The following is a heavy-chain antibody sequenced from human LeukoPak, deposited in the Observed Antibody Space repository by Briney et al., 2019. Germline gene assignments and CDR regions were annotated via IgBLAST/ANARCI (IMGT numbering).Heavy chain of an antibody. J-gene: IGHJ4*02. CDR1: GYKFSNFW. D-gene: IGHD5-12*01. CDR2: LYPDESDT. CDR3: ARGRGPFHGYENFDF. Sequence: GGSLKISCKTSGYKFSNFWIGWVRQTPGKGLEWMGVLYPDESDTRYSPSFQGQVTISADKSIRTAYLQWRSLKASDTGLYYCARGRGPFHGYENFDFWGQGTPVTVSS. V-gene: IGHV5-51*01.